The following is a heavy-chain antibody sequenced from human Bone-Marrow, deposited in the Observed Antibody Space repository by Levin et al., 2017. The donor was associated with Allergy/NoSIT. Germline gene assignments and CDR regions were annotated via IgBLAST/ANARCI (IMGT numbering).Heavy chain of an antibody. J-gene: IGHJ4*02. CDR1: GFTFSSYW. D-gene: IGHD7-27*01. V-gene: IGHV3-7*01. CDR2: IKQDGSEK. CDR3: ARDKRAWGMYYFDY. Sequence: GGSLRLSCAASGFTFSSYWMSWVRQAPGKGLEWVANIKQDGSEKYYVDSVRGRFTISRDNAKNSLYLQMNSLRAEDTAVYYCARDKRAWGMYYFDYWGQGTLVTVSS.